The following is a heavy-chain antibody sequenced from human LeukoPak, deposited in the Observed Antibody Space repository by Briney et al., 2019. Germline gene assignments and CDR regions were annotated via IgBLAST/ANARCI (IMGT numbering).Heavy chain of an antibody. CDR3: ARSTGYSSGWYGGSPRFDY. V-gene: IGHV4-59*08. Sequence: SETLSLTCTVSGGSISSYYWSWIRQPPGKGLEWIGYIYYSGSTNYNPSLKSRVTISVDTSKNQFSLKLSSVTAADTAVYYRARSTGYSSGWYGGSPRFDYWGQGTLVTVSS. J-gene: IGHJ4*02. D-gene: IGHD6-19*01. CDR2: IYYSGST. CDR1: GGSISSYY.